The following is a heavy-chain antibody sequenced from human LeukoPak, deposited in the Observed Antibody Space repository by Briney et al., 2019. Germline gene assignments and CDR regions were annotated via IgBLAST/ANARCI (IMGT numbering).Heavy chain of an antibody. J-gene: IGHJ4*02. CDR3: AKELSGYSYGHLDY. Sequence: PGGSLRLSCAASGFTFSRYGMHWVRQAPGKGLEWVAFIRYDGSNKYYADSVKGRFTISRDNSKNTLYLQMNSLRAEDTAVYYCAKELSGYSYGHLDYWGQGTLVTVSS. CDR1: GFTFSRYG. CDR2: IRYDGSNK. V-gene: IGHV3-30*02. D-gene: IGHD5-18*01.